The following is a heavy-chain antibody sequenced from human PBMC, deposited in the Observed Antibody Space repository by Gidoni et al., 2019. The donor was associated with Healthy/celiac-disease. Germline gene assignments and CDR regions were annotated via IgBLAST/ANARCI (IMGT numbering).Heavy chain of an antibody. J-gene: IGHJ4*02. Sequence: EVQLLESGGGLVQPGGSLRLSCAASGFTFSSYAMSWVRQAPGKGLEWVSAISGSGGSTYYADSVKGRFTISRDNSKNTLYLQMNSLRAEDTAVYYCAKDSVDIVATITGGPAYWGQGTLVTVSS. CDR1: GFTFSSYA. D-gene: IGHD5-12*01. V-gene: IGHV3-23*01. CDR3: AKDSVDIVATITGGPAY. CDR2: ISGSGGST.